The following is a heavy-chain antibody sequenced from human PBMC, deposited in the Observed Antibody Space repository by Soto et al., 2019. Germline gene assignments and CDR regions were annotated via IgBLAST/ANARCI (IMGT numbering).Heavy chain of an antibody. CDR2: ISYDGSNK. V-gene: IGHV3-30-3*01. CDR1: GFAFSSYA. Sequence: QVQLVESGGGVVQPGRSLRLSCAASGFAFSSYAMHWVRQAPGKGLEWVAVISYDGSNKYYADSVKGRFTISRDNSKNTLYLQMNSLRAEDTAVYYCASLHSGSYYSYYYYYGMDVWGQGTTVTVSS. CDR3: ASLHSGSYYSYYYYYGMDV. J-gene: IGHJ6*02. D-gene: IGHD1-26*01.